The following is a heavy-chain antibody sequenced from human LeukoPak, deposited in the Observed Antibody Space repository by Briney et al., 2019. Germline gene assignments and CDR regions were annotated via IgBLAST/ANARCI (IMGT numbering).Heavy chain of an antibody. CDR1: GGTFSSYA. CDR3: ARDAYCSSTSCYRPNWFDP. J-gene: IGHJ5*02. V-gene: IGHV1-69*04. D-gene: IGHD2-2*01. Sequence: ASVKVSCKASGGTFSSYAISWVRQAPGQGLEWMGRIIPILGIANYAQKFQGRVTITAGKSTSTAYMELSSLRSEDTAVYYCARDAYCSSTSCYRPNWFDPWGQGTLVTVSS. CDR2: IIPILGIA.